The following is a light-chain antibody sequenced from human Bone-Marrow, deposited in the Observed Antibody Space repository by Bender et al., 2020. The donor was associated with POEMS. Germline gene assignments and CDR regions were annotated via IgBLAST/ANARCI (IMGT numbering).Light chain of an antibody. Sequence: QAVVTQEPSLTVSPGGTVTLTCASSTGPVTSDHWPYWYQQKAGQAPRTVIYDIYKKHSWTPARFSGSLLGDKAALTLSGAQSEDEADYYCSLSYNAHSIFGGGTKLTVL. CDR2: DIY. V-gene: IGLV7-46*01. CDR1: TGPVTSDHW. J-gene: IGLJ2*01. CDR3: SLSYNAHSI.